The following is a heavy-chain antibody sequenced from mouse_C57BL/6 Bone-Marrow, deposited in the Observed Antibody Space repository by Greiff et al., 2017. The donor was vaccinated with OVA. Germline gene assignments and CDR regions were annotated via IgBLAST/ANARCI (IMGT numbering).Heavy chain of an antibody. J-gene: IGHJ1*03. V-gene: IGHV1-61*01. Sequence: QVQLQQPGAELVRPGSSVKLSCKASGYTFTSYWMDWVKQRPGQGLEWIGNIYPSDSETHYNQKFKDKATLTVDKSSSTAYMQLSSLTSEDSAVYYRARSLLRPRYFDVWGTGTTVTVSS. CDR3: ARSLLRPRYFDV. CDR2: IYPSDSET. CDR1: GYTFTSYW. D-gene: IGHD1-2*01.